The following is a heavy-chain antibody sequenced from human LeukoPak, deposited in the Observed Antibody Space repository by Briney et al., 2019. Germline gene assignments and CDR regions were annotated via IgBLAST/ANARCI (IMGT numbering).Heavy chain of an antibody. CDR2: IGPGDSHT. D-gene: IGHD6-13*01. V-gene: IGHV5-51*01. CDR1: GYSFTGYW. CDR3: ARTYSSSWQSDY. Sequence: GESLKISCKASGYSFTGYWNAWVRQMPGGGLEWMGIIGPGDSHTRYSPSFQGQVTISVDKSISTAYLQWSSLKASDTAMYYCARTYSSSWQSDYWGQGTLVTVSS. J-gene: IGHJ4*02.